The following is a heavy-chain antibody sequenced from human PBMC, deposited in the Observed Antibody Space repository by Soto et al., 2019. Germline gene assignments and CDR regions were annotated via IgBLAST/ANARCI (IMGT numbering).Heavy chain of an antibody. D-gene: IGHD3-16*01. CDR1: GGSISSSSGY. CDR2: IYYSGTT. CDR3: ARPRGGYLGAFDI. Sequence: SETLSLTCTVSGGSISSSSGYWGWIRQPPGKGLEWIGSIYYSGTTYYNPSLKSRVTISVDTSKNQFSLKLSSVTAADTAVYYCARPRGGYLGAFDIWGQGTMVT. V-gene: IGHV4-39*01. J-gene: IGHJ3*02.